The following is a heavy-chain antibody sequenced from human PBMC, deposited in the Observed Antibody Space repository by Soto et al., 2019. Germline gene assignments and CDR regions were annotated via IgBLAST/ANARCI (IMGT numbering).Heavy chain of an antibody. CDR3: ARPIYSGYEVIEGRGFDI. CDR1: TFTFPNYW. V-gene: IGHV5-51*01. CDR2: IFPSDSET. Sequence: GESLKSSGNVSTFTFPNYWIAWVRQMPGKGLEYLGIIFPSDSETKYSPSFQGQVTISSDASISAIYLHLSSLRASDTGMYYCARPIYSGYEVIEGRGFDIWGQGIMVTVSS. D-gene: IGHD5-12*01. J-gene: IGHJ3*02.